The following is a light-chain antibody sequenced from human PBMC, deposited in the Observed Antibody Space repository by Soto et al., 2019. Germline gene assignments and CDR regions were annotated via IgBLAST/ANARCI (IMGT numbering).Light chain of an antibody. CDR3: QLYGSSSMWT. CDR1: QSVSSGY. Sequence: DIVLTQSPDTLSLSPGERDTLSCRASQSVSSGYLAWYQQKTGQAPRLLIYGASSRAAGIPDRFSGSGSGTDFTLTISRLEPDDVVVYYCQLYGSSSMWTFGQGTKLEIK. CDR2: GAS. V-gene: IGKV3-20*01. J-gene: IGKJ2*02.